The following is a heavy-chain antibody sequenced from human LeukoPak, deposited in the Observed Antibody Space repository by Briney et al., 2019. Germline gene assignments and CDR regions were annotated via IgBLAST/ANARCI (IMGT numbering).Heavy chain of an antibody. J-gene: IGHJ4*02. Sequence: GGSLRLSCAASGFTFSSYAMSWVRQAPGKGLEWVSAISGSGGSTYYADSVKGRFTISRDNSKNTLYLQMSSLRAEDTAVYYCAKVDSSGWSYIDYWGQGTLVTVSS. CDR3: AKVDSSGWSYIDY. CDR1: GFTFSSYA. D-gene: IGHD6-19*01. CDR2: ISGSGGST. V-gene: IGHV3-23*01.